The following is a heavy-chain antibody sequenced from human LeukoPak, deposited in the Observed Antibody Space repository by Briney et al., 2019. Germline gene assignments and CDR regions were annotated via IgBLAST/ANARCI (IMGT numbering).Heavy chain of an antibody. Sequence: GGSLRLSCAASGFTFSSYGMHWVRQAPGKGLEWVAVIWYDGSNKYYADSVKGRFTISRDNSKNSLYLQMSSLRAEDTAVYYCATDRGWRTSGYYLYYFEYWGQGTLVTYSS. V-gene: IGHV3-33*01. D-gene: IGHD3-3*01. CDR2: IWYDGSNK. CDR3: ATDRGWRTSGYYLYYFEY. CDR1: GFTFSSYG. J-gene: IGHJ4*02.